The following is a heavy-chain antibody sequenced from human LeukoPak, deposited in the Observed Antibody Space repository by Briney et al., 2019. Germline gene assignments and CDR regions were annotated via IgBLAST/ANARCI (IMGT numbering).Heavy chain of an antibody. J-gene: IGHJ4*02. CDR1: GFTFTNYA. V-gene: IGHV3-23*01. CDR3: AKGPWGYCSGGSCYSDY. Sequence: GGSLRLSCAASGFTFTNYAMSWVRQAPGKGLEWVSAISCSGGSTYYADSVKGRFTISRDNSKNTLYLQMNSLRAEDTAVYYCAKGPWGYCSGGSCYSDYWGQGTLVTVSS. D-gene: IGHD2-15*01. CDR2: ISCSGGST.